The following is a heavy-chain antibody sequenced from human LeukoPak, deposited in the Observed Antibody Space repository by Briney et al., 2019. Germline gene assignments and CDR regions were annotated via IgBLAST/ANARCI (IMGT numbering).Heavy chain of an antibody. CDR1: GFTFSSYW. V-gene: IGHV3-7*01. J-gene: IGHJ6*03. CDR2: IKQDGSEK. D-gene: IGHD2/OR15-2a*01. Sequence: QTGGSRRLSCAASGFTFSSYWMSWVRQAPGKGLGWVANIKQDGSEKYYVDSVKGRFTISRDNAKNSLYLQMNSLRAEDTAVYYCAREMRIYARYYYYYYMDVWGKGTTVTVSS. CDR3: AREMRIYARYYYYYYMDV.